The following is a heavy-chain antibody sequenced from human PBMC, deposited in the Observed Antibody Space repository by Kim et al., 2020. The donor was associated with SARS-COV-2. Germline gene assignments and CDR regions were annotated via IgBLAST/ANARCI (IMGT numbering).Heavy chain of an antibody. CDR1: GFTFRSNW. D-gene: IGHD6-19*01. Sequence: GGSLRLSCAASGFTFRSNWMHWVRQAPGKGPVWVSRINSDGSTTTYADSVKGRFTISRDNSKNTLYLQMNSLRVEDTAVYHCAAVTGTVNWGQGTLAIVS. CDR2: INSDGSTT. V-gene: IGHV3-74*01. J-gene: IGHJ4*02. CDR3: AAVTGTVN.